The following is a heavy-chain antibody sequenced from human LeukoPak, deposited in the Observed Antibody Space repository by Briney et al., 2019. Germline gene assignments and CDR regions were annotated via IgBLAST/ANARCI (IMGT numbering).Heavy chain of an antibody. CDR1: GFTFRSFE. J-gene: IGHJ4*02. V-gene: IGHV3-48*03. Sequence: GGSLRLSCAASGFTFRSFEMNWVRQAPGKGLEWVSYISGTGAAMYYADSVKGRFTISRDNAKNSLYLQMNSLRAEDTAVYYCAREGDLYDRSTSSQFDYWGQGTLVTVSS. CDR3: AREGDLYDRSTSSQFDY. CDR2: ISGTGAAM. D-gene: IGHD3-22*01.